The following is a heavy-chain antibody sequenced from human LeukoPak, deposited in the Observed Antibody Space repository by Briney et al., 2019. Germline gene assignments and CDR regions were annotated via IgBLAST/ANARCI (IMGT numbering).Heavy chain of an antibody. Sequence: PGGSLRLSCAASGFTFSNAWMSWVRQAPGKGLEWVGRIKSKTDGGTTDYAAPVKGRFTISRDDSKNTLYLQTNSLKTEDTAVYYCTTEPDIVVGDEYFQHWGQGTLVTVSS. J-gene: IGHJ1*01. CDR3: TTEPDIVVGDEYFQH. CDR1: GFTFSNAW. D-gene: IGHD2-2*01. CDR2: IKSKTDGGTT. V-gene: IGHV3-15*01.